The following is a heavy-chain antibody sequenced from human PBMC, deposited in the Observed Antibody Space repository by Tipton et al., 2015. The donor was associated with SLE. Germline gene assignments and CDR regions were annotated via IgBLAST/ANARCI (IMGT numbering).Heavy chain of an antibody. J-gene: IGHJ4*02. CDR3: AKDRTAWSRTIFDN. CDR2: ISGSGLAT. V-gene: IGHV3-23*01. Sequence: SLRLSCVGSGFTFSAYSINWVRQTPGKGLEWVSAISGSGLATYYADSVRGRFTISRDKSKNTVYLQMNSPRVDDTAVYYCAKDRTAWSRTIFDNWGQGILVTVSS. CDR1: GFTFSAYS. D-gene: IGHD3-3*01.